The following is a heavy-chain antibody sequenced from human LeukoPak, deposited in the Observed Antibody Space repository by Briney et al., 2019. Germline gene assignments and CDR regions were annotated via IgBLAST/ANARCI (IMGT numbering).Heavy chain of an antibody. V-gene: IGHV3-15*01. CDR3: TTDFPNY. J-gene: IGHJ4*02. Sequence: GGSLRLSCEASGFTFSDTWLSWVLQAPGNGLEWVVRVKVKTDGGTTDYAAPVKGRFTISRDDSQNTLYMQMTSLKTEDTAVYYCTTDFPNYWGQGTLVTVSS. CDR1: GFTFSDTW. CDR2: VKVKTDGGTT. D-gene: IGHD2/OR15-2a*01.